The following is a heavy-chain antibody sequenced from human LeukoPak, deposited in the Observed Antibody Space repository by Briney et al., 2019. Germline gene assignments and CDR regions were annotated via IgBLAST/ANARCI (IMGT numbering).Heavy chain of an antibody. J-gene: IGHJ4*02. Sequence: GGSLRLSCAASGFIFGDFFMIWIRQAPGKGLEWVSYISSSGSTMYYADSVKGRFTISRDNAKNSLYLQMNSLRAEDTAVYYCVRDDPSEELSFWGQGALVTVSS. CDR2: ISSSGSTM. V-gene: IGHV3-11*01. CDR3: VRDDPSEELSF. CDR1: GFIFGDFF. D-gene: IGHD3-16*02.